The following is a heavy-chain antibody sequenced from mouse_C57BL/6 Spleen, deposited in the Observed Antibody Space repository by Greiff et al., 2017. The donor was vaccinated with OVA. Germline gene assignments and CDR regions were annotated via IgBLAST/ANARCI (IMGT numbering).Heavy chain of an antibody. Sequence: EVQGVESGGGLVKPGGSLKLSCAASGFTFSDYGMHWVRQAPEKGLEWVAYISSGSSTIYYADTVKGRFTSSRDNAKTTLVLQMTSLRSEDTAMYYCARKRVTGWYFDVWGTGTTVTVSS. D-gene: IGHD4-1*01. CDR1: GFTFSDYG. V-gene: IGHV5-17*01. CDR3: ARKRVTGWYFDV. J-gene: IGHJ1*03. CDR2: ISSGSSTI.